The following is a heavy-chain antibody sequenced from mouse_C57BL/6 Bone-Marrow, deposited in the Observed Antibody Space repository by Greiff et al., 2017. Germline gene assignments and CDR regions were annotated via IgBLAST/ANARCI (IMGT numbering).Heavy chain of an antibody. CDR2: IDPSDSYT. CDR1: GYTFTSYW. CDR3: AREVYSNWDYAMDY. D-gene: IGHD2-5*01. V-gene: IGHV1-59*01. Sequence: QVQLQQPGAELVRPGTSVKLSCKASGYTFTSYWLHWVKQRPGQGLEWIGVIDPSDSYTNYNQKFKGKATLTVDTSSSTSYMGLSSLTSEDSAVYYCAREVYSNWDYAMDYWGQGTSVTVSS. J-gene: IGHJ4*01.